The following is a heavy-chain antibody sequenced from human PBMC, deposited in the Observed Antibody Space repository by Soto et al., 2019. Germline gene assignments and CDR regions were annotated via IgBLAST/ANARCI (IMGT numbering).Heavy chain of an antibody. CDR1: GGSFSGYY. Sequence: PSETLSLTCAVYGGSFSGYYWSWIRQPPGKGLEWIGEINHSGSTNYNPSLKSRVTISVDTSKNQFSLKLSSVTAADTAVYYCARETETSSPFDYWGQGTLVTVSS. D-gene: IGHD6-13*01. J-gene: IGHJ4*02. CDR2: INHSGST. CDR3: ARETETSSPFDY. V-gene: IGHV4-34*01.